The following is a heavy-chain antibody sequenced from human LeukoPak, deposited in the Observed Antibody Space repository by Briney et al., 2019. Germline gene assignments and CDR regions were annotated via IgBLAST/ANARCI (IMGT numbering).Heavy chain of an antibody. D-gene: IGHD6-19*01. Sequence: SETLSLTCTVSGYSISSGYYWGWIRQPPGKGLAWIGSIYHSGSTYYNPSLKSRVTISVDTSKNQFSLKLSSVTAADTAVYYCARFKRAGGWSYFDYWGQGTLVTVSS. J-gene: IGHJ4*02. CDR1: GYSISSGYY. V-gene: IGHV4-38-2*02. CDR2: IYHSGST. CDR3: ARFKRAGGWSYFDY.